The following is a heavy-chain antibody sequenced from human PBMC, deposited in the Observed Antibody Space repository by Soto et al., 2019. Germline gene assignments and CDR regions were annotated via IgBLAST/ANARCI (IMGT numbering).Heavy chain of an antibody. D-gene: IGHD3-22*01. Sequence: QVQLVQSGAEVKKPGASVKVSCKASGYTFTSYYMHWVRQAPGQGLEWMGIINPSGGSTSYAQKFQGRVTMTRDTSTSTVYMELSSLRSEDTAVYYCARGSTTTIIVVVPPDYWGQGTLVTVSS. J-gene: IGHJ4*02. V-gene: IGHV1-46*03. CDR3: ARGSTTTIIVVVPPDY. CDR1: GYTFTSYY. CDR2: INPSGGST.